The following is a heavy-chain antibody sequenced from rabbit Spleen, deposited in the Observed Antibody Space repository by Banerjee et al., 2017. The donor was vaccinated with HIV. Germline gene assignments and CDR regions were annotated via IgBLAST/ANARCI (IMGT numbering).Heavy chain of an antibody. J-gene: IGHJ6*01. D-gene: IGHD8-1*01. V-gene: IGHV1S40*01. CDR2: TAGGRSAFT. CDR3: ARDTGTSFSPYGMDL. CDR1: GFSFSSNDY. Sequence: QSLEESGGGLVQPEGSLTLTCTTSGFSFSSNDYMCRVRQAPGKGLEWIACTAGGRSAFTYYASWAKGRFTCSKASSTTVTLQMTSLTAADTATYFCARDTGTSFSPYGMDLWGQGTLVPVS.